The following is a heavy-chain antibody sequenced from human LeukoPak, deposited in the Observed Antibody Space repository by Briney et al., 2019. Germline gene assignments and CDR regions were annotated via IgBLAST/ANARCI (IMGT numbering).Heavy chain of an antibody. Sequence: PSETLSLTCAVYGGSFSGYYWSWIRQPPGKGLEWIGEINHSGSTNYNPSLKIRVTISVDTSKNQFSLKLSSVTAADTAVYYCARITVTTTPDDYWGQGTLVTVS. CDR3: ARITVTTTPDDY. J-gene: IGHJ4*02. D-gene: IGHD4-17*01. CDR2: INHSGST. V-gene: IGHV4-34*01. CDR1: GGSFSGYY.